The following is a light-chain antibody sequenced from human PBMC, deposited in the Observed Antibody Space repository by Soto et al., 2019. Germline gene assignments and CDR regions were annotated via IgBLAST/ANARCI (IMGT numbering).Light chain of an antibody. V-gene: IGLV1-40*01. CDR2: DNS. CDR3: QSYDSSLSGWV. Sequence: QSVLTQPPSVSGAPGQRVTISCTGSTGYGVHWCQQFPGAAPKLLIHDNSIRPSGVPDRFSGSKSGTSASLAITGLQAEDEADYYCQSYDSSLSGWVFGGGTKLTVL. J-gene: IGLJ3*02. CDR1: TGYG.